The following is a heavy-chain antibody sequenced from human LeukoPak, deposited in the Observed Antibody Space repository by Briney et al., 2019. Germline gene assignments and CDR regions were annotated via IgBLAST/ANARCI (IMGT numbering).Heavy chain of an antibody. CDR1: GGSISHYY. D-gene: IGHD4-17*01. Sequence: PSETLSLTCTVSGGSISHYYWSWIRQSPGKGLEWIGYIYYSGTTNYNPSLKSRVTISVDTSRNQFSLQLRSVTAADSAVYYCAREDPQTTVPEGMDVWGQGTTVIVSS. J-gene: IGHJ6*02. V-gene: IGHV4-59*01. CDR3: AREDPQTTVPEGMDV. CDR2: IYYSGTT.